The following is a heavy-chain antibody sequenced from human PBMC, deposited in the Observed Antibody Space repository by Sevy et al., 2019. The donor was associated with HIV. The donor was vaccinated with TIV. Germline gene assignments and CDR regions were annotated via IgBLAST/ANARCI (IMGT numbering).Heavy chain of an antibody. Sequence: GGSLRLSCAASGFPFGGYALSWARQLPGKGREWVSAISGSGGSTYYADSVKGRFTISRDNSKNTLYLQMNSLRAEDTAVYYCAKGGGSGSYYNVGDYWGQGTLVTVSS. CDR1: GFPFGGYA. D-gene: IGHD3-10*01. V-gene: IGHV3-23*01. J-gene: IGHJ4*02. CDR3: AKGGGSGSYYNVGDY. CDR2: ISGSGGST.